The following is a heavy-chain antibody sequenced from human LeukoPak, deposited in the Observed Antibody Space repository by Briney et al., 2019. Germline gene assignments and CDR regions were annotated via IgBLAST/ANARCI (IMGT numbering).Heavy chain of an antibody. CDR1: GFTFSSYA. CDR2: ISGSGGST. D-gene: IGHD6-19*01. Sequence: GGSLRLSCAASGFTFSSYAMSWVRQAPGKGLEWVSTISGSGGSTYYADSVKGRFTISRDNFKNTLYLQTNSLRAEDTAVYYCAKVVTAVAAFDYWGQGTLVTVSS. J-gene: IGHJ4*02. CDR3: AKVVTAVAAFDY. V-gene: IGHV3-23*01.